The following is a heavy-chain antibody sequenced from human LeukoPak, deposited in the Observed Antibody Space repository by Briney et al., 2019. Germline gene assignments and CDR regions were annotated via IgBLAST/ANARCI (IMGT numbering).Heavy chain of an antibody. J-gene: IGHJ4*02. CDR2: IIPIFGIA. D-gene: IGHD5-18*01. Sequence: SVKVSCKASGGTFSSYAISWVRQAPGQGLEWMGRIIPIFGIANYAQKFQGRVTITADKSTSTAYMELSSLRSEDTAVHYCARELMDTAMVTGFGYWGQGTLVTVSS. CDR3: ARELMDTAMVTGFGY. V-gene: IGHV1-69*04. CDR1: GGTFSSYA.